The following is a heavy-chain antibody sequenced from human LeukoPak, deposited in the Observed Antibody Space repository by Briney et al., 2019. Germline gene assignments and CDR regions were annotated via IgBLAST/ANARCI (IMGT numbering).Heavy chain of an antibody. CDR1: GFTFSSYW. CDR3: ARGGGLDV. V-gene: IGHV3-7*03. Sequence: GGSLRLSCAASGFTFSSYWMNWARQAPGKGLEWVASINHNGNVIYYVDSVKGRFTISRDNAKNSLYLQMSNLRAEDTAVYFCARGGGLDVWGQGATVTVSS. CDR2: INHNGNVI. J-gene: IGHJ6*02. D-gene: IGHD3-16*01.